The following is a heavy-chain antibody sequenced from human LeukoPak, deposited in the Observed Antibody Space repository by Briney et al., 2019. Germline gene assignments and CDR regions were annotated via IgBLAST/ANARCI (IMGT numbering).Heavy chain of an antibody. CDR2: ISGAGGST. CDR3: AKGVTVAASPLLDF. CDR1: GFTFDNYA. Sequence: LAGGSLRLSCAASGFTFDNYALGWVRQAPGKGLEWVSGISGAGGSTYYADSVKGRFTISRDNFKNTLYLQMNSLRAEDTAVYYCAKGVTVAASPLLDFWGQGTLVTVSS. D-gene: IGHD6-19*01. J-gene: IGHJ4*02. V-gene: IGHV3-23*01.